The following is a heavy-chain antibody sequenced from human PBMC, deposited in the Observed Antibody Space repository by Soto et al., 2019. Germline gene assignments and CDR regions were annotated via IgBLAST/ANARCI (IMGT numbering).Heavy chain of an antibody. CDR2: INHSGST. D-gene: IGHD6-19*01. J-gene: IGHJ4*02. V-gene: IGHV4-34*01. CDR1: GGSFSGYY. CDR3: ARVPRAVAGPHFDY. Sequence: SETLSLTCAVYGGSFSGYYWSWIRQPPGKGLEWIGEINHSGSTNYNPSLKSRVTISVDTSKNQFSLKLSSVTAADTAVYYCARVPRAVAGPHFDYWGQGTLVTVSS.